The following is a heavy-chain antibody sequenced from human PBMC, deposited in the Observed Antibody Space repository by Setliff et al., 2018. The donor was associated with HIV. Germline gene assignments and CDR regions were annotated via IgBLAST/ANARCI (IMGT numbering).Heavy chain of an antibody. CDR2: IYPGDSDT. J-gene: IGHJ4*02. CDR1: GYSFTTYW. CDR3: ARCLMVRGVMMGFDY. Sequence: PGESLKISCKGSGYSFTTYWIGWVRQMPGKGLEWMGIIYPGDSDTRYSPSFQGQVTISADKSISTAYLQWSSLKASDTAMYYCARCLMVRGVMMGFDYWGQGTLVTVSS. D-gene: IGHD3-10*01. V-gene: IGHV5-51*01.